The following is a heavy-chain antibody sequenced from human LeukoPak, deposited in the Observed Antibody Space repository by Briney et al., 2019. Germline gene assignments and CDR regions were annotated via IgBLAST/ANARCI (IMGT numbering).Heavy chain of an antibody. CDR1: GFTFSDYY. V-gene: IGHV3-11*01. CDR2: ISSSGSTI. J-gene: IGHJ4*02. Sequence: GGSLRLSCAASGFTFSDYYMSWIRQAPGKGLEWVSYISSSGSTIYYADSVKGRFTISRDNAKNSLYLQMNSLRAEDTAVYYCARDGALGFGELGVNYFDYWGQGTLVTVSS. D-gene: IGHD3-10*01. CDR3: ARDGALGFGELGVNYFDY.